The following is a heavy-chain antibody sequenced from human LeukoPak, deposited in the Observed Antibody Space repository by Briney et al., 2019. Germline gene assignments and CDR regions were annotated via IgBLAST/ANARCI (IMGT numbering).Heavy chain of an antibody. Sequence: ASVKVSCKASGDTFSIYAISWVRQAPGQGLECMGGIIPIFGTANYAQKFQGRVTITADKSTSTAYMELSSLRSEDTAVYYCASGGITIFGVVRGDAFDIWGQGTLVTVSS. CDR3: ASGGITIFGVVRGDAFDI. CDR2: IIPIFGTA. J-gene: IGHJ4*02. CDR1: GDTFSIYA. V-gene: IGHV1-69*06. D-gene: IGHD3-3*01.